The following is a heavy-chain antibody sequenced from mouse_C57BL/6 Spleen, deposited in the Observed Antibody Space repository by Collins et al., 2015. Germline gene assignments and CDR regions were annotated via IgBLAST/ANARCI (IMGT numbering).Heavy chain of an antibody. CDR1: GYTFTSYW. Sequence: QLQQPGTELVKPGASVKLSCKASGYTFTSYWMHWVKQRPGQGLEWIGNINPSNGGANYNEKFKSKATLTVDKSSSTAYMQLSSLTSEDSAVYYCARRTYGSSYWYFDVWGTGTTVTVSS. V-gene: IGHV1-53*01. J-gene: IGHJ1*03. CDR3: ARRTYGSSYWYFDV. CDR2: INPSNGGA. D-gene: IGHD1-1*01.